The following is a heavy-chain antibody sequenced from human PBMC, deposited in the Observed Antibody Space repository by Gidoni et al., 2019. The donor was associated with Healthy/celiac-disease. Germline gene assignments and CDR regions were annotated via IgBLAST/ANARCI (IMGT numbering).Heavy chain of an antibody. D-gene: IGHD3-10*01. V-gene: IGHV3-21*01. Sequence: EVQLVESGGGLVKPGGSLRLSGAASGFTLSSYSMNWVRQAPGKGLEWVSSISSSSSSLYYADSVQGRFTISRDNAKNSLYLQMNSLRAEDTAVYYCARGGNPYYYYYGMDVWGQGTTVTVSS. J-gene: IGHJ6*02. CDR2: ISSSSSSL. CDR1: GFTLSSYS. CDR3: ARGGNPYYYYYGMDV.